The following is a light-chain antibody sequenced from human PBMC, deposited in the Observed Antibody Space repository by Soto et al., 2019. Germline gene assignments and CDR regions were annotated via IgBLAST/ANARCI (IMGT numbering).Light chain of an antibody. CDR1: QSVGSY. V-gene: IGKV3-15*01. Sequence: EIVMTQSPATLSVSLGDRATLSCRASQSVGSYLAWYQQKPGQAPRLFIYGASTRATGIPARFSGSGSETDFTLTISSLQSEDFAVYYCQQYDSWPPSYTFGQGTKLEIK. CDR3: QQYDSWPPSYT. CDR2: GAS. J-gene: IGKJ2*01.